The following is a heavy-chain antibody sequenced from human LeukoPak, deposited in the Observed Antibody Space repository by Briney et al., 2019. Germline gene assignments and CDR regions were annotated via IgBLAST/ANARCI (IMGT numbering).Heavy chain of an antibody. J-gene: IGHJ5*02. D-gene: IGHD5-24*01. CDR2: TYYRSKWFN. V-gene: IGHV6-1*01. CDR1: GDSVSSNSAA. CDR3: ARQNNTYHHYNLGWFDP. Sequence: SQTLSLTCAISGDSVSSNSAAWNWIRLSPSRGLEWLGRTYYRSKWFNDYAVSVRGRITINPDTSKNQFSLQLNSVTPEDTAVYYCARQNNTYHHYNLGWFDPWGQGTLVTVSS.